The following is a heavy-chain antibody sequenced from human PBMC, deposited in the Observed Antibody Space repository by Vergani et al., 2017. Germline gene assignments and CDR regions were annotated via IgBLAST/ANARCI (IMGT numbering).Heavy chain of an antibody. D-gene: IGHD3-16*01. CDR3: ARVAMITFGGFIYFDY. V-gene: IGHV3-48*01. J-gene: IGHJ4*02. Sequence: EVQLVESGGGLVQPGGSLRLSCAASGFTFSSYSMNWVRQAQGKGLEWVAYISSSSSTIYYADSVKGRFTISRDNAKNSLYLQMNSLRAEDTAVYYCARVAMITFGGFIYFDYWGQGTLVTVSS. CDR2: ISSSSSTI. CDR1: GFTFSSYS.